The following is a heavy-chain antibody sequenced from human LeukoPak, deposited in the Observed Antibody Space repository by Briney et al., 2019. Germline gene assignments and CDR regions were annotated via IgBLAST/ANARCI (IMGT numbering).Heavy chain of an antibody. CDR1: GLTFSSAW. Sequence: GGSLRLSCAASGLTFSSAWMYWVRQAPGKGLEWVGRIKSKTDGGTAEYAAPVQGRFTISRDDSKNMLYLQMNSLKAEDTAVYYCNTEVDWGRGTLVAVPS. J-gene: IGHJ1*01. CDR3: NTEVD. V-gene: IGHV3-15*01. CDR2: IKSKTDGGTA.